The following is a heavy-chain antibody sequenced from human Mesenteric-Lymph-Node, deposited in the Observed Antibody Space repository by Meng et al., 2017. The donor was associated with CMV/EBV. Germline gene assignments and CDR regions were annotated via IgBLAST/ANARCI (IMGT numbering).Heavy chain of an antibody. CDR1: SFSGYY. CDR2: INHSGNP. J-gene: IGHJ4*02. V-gene: IGHV4-34*01. CDR3: ARGAAPRRSYKDFWSGESDY. Sequence: SFSGYYWSWIRQPPGKGLEWIGEINHSGNPYYNPSLKSRVTISVDTSNNQFSLKLTSVAAADTAVYYCARGAAPRRSYKDFWSGESDYWGQGTLVTVSS. D-gene: IGHD3-3*02.